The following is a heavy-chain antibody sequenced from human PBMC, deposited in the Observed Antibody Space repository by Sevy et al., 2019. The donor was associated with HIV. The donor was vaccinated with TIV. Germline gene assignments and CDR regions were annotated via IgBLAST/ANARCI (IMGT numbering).Heavy chain of an antibody. Sequence: GGSLRLSCTGSGSTFSRLWMNWVRQAPGKGLEWVANIKSDGSEIHYVDSVKGRITISRDNSNDSLYLQLDSLRAEDTAVYYCARGLFFYGSKGSVFDSWGQGILVTVSS. CDR1: GSTFSRLW. J-gene: IGHJ4*02. CDR3: ARGLFFYGSKGSVFDS. V-gene: IGHV3-7*01. D-gene: IGHD3-10*01. CDR2: IKSDGSEI.